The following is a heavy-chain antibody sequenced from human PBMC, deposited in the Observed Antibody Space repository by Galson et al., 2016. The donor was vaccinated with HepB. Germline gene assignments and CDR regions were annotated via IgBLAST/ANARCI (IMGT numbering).Heavy chain of an antibody. CDR3: ARGDMVTIENYSYYYFMNV. D-gene: IGHD5-12*01. V-gene: IGHV4-34*01. J-gene: IGHJ6*03. Sequence: SETLSLTCGAYGGSFSGYYWTWIRQSPGKGLEWIGEINHSGSTTYNPSLKSRVTIAADTSKNHFPLKLTSVTAADTAVYYCARGDMVTIENYSYYYFMNVWGKGTTVTVSS. CDR1: GGSFSGYY. CDR2: INHSGST.